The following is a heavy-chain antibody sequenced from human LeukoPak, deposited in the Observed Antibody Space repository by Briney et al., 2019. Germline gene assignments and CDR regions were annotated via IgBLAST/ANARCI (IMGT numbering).Heavy chain of an antibody. J-gene: IGHJ4*02. CDR2: IYYSGDT. V-gene: IGHV4-4*02. Sequence: SGTLSLTCAISGGSVSTSNWWNWVRQPPGRGLEWIGEIYYSGDTNYNPSLKSGVTVSIDRSKNQFSLKLESVTAADTAVYYCARAPGLGELRRTFDSWGQGTLVTVSP. CDR3: ARAPGLGELRRTFDS. D-gene: IGHD3-10*01. CDR1: GGSVSTSNW.